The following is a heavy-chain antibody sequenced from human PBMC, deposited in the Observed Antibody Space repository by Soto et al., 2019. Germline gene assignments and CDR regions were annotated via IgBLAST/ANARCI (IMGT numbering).Heavy chain of an antibody. CDR3: GRVYSCGNSSSWFFDY. D-gene: IGHD6-13*01. J-gene: IGHJ4*02. CDR2: IYYSGST. Sequence: SETLSLTCTVSGGSISSGGYYWSWIRQHPGKGLEWIGYIYYSGSTYYNPSLKSRVTISVDTSKNQFSLKLSSVTAADTTVYYCGRVYSCGNSSSWFFDYCGQGTLVTVSS. V-gene: IGHV4-31*03. CDR1: GGSISSGGYY.